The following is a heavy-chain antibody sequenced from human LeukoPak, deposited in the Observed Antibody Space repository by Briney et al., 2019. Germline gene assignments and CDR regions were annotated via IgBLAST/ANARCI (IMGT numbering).Heavy chain of an antibody. CDR1: KFTLSSYA. V-gene: IGHV3-23*01. J-gene: IGHJ6*02. D-gene: IGHD3-10*01. CDR2: LSSICGST. CDR3: ARDMVRAVYGMDV. Sequence: GGSLRLSCAPSKFTLSSYAMSWVRQAPRKGLDSVSCLSSICGSTYYADSVKGRFTISRHNSKNTLYLQMNSLRAEDTAVYYCARDMVRAVYGMDVWGQGTTATVSS.